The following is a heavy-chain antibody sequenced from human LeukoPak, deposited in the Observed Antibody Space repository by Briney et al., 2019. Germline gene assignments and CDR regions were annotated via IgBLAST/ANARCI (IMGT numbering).Heavy chain of an antibody. CDR2: ISSSGTII. CDR3: ARAMTS. Sequence: GGSLRLSCAASRFTFSSYAMSWVRQAPGKGLEWVSHISSSGTIIYYADSVKGRFTISRDNAKNSLYLQMNSLRAEDTAVYYCARAMTSWGQGTLVTVSS. CDR1: RFTFSSYA. J-gene: IGHJ4*02. V-gene: IGHV3-48*03. D-gene: IGHD4-11*01.